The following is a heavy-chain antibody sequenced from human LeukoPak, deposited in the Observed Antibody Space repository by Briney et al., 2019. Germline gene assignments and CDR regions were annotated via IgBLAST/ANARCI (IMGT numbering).Heavy chain of an antibody. V-gene: IGHV3-23*01. CDR1: GFSVSDNF. D-gene: IGHD4-17*01. Sequence: GGSLRLSCAASGFSVSDNFMSWVRQAPGKGLEWVSAISGSGGSTYYADSVKGRFTISRDNSKNTLYLQMNSLRAEDTAVYYCARGDGDWSYYFDYWGQGTLVTVSS. J-gene: IGHJ4*02. CDR3: ARGDGDWSYYFDY. CDR2: ISGSGGST.